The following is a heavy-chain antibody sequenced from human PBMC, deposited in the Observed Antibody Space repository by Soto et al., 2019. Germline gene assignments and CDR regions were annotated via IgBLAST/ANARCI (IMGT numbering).Heavy chain of an antibody. CDR1: GYTFTTYA. J-gene: IGHJ4*02. CDR3: ARDRGSYALDY. Sequence: ASVKVSCKGSGYTFTTYAVQWVRQAPGQRLEWMGWINAGNGNTKYSQKLQGRVTMTTDTSTSTANMELRSLRSDDTAVYYCARDRGSYALDYWGQGTLVTVSS. D-gene: IGHD1-26*01. V-gene: IGHV1-3*01. CDR2: INAGNGNT.